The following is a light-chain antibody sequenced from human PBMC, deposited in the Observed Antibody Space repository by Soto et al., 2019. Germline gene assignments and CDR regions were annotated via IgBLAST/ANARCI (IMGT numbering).Light chain of an antibody. V-gene: IGKV2-28*01. CDR3: QQYNNWPPIT. Sequence: EIVLSQSPLSLPVTPGEPASISCRSSQSLLHSNGYNYVDWYLQKPWQPPQLLIXLVSNRASGVPDRFSGSGSGTEFTLTISSLQSEDFAVYYCQQYNNWPPITFGQGTRLEIK. CDR2: LVS. CDR1: QSLLHSNGYNY. J-gene: IGKJ5*01.